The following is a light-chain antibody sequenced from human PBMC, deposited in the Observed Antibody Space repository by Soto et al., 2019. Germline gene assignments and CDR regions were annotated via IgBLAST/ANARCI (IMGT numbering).Light chain of an antibody. J-gene: IGLJ2*01. CDR1: SSDVGTYNY. CDR2: DVS. CDR3: SSCTGSSTL. V-gene: IGLV2-14*01. Sequence: QSVLTQPASVSGSPGQSITISCTGTSSDVGTYNYVSWYQQHPGRAPQLIIYDVSYRPSGISNRFSGSKSGNTASLTISGLQADDEADYYCSSCTGSSTLFGGGTQLTVL.